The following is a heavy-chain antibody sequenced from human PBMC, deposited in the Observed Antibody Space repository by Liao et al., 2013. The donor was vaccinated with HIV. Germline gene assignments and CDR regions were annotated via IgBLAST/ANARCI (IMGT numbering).Heavy chain of an antibody. V-gene: IGHV4-61*02. J-gene: IGHJ5*02. CDR3: ARGGGSLVRGEANWFDPWGRFDP. CDR2: IYTSGST. CDR1: GGSINRGTYF. D-gene: IGHD3-10*01. Sequence: QVHLEESGPGLVKPSQTLSLTCTISGGSINRGTYFWSWIRQPAGKGLEWIGRIYTSGSTNYNPSLKSRVTMSVDTSKNQFSLKLSSVTAADTAVYYCARGGGSLVRGEANWFDPWGRFDPWGQGTLVTVSS.